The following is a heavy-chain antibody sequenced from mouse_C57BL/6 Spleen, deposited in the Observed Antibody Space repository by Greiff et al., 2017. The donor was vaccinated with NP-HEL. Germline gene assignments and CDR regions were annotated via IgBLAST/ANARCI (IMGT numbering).Heavy chain of an antibody. CDR2: INPNNGGT. CDR1: GYTFTDYY. Sequence: EVQLQQSGPELVKPGASVKISCKASGYTFTDYYMNWVKQSHGKSLEWFGDINPNNGGTSYNQKFKGKATLTVDKSSSTAYMELRSLTSEDSAVYYWAKVPYSNYFDYWGQGTTLTVSS. D-gene: IGHD2-5*01. CDR3: AKVPYSNYFDY. J-gene: IGHJ2*01. V-gene: IGHV1-26*01.